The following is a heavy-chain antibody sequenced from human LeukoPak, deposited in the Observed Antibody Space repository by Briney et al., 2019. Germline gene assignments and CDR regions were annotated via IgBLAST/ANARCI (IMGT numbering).Heavy chain of an antibody. Sequence: PGGSLRLSCAASGFTVSSNYMSWVRQAPGKGLEWVSAISDRGGSTYYADSVKGRFTISRDNSKNTLYLQMNSLRAEDTAVYYCAKDKSSNWYGSRTFDIWGQGTMVTVSS. CDR2: ISDRGGST. CDR3: AKDKSSNWYGSRTFDI. D-gene: IGHD6-13*01. J-gene: IGHJ3*02. CDR1: GFTVSSNY. V-gene: IGHV3-23*01.